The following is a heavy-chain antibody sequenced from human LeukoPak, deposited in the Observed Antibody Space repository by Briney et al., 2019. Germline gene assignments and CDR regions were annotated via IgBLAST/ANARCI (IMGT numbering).Heavy chain of an antibody. CDR1: GGSISSSSYY. D-gene: IGHD4-23*01. V-gene: IGHV4-39*01. CDR3: ARRIVVTRGFDY. Sequence: SETLSLTCTVSGGSISSSSYYWGWIRQPPGKGLEWIGSIYYSGSTYYNPSLKSRVTTSVDTSKNQFSLKLSSVTAADTAVYYCARRIVVTRGFDYWGQGTLVTVSS. J-gene: IGHJ4*02. CDR2: IYYSGST.